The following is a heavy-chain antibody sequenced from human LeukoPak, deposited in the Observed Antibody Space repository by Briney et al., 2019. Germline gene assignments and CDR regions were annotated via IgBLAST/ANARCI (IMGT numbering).Heavy chain of an antibody. CDR1: GFTFSSYS. CDR2: ISSSSSTI. Sequence: GSLRLSCAASGFTFSSYSMNWVRQAPGKGLEWVSYISSSSSTIYYADSVKGRFTISRDNAKNSLYLQMNSLRAEDTAVYYCARDYHYDGNRVGFDYWGQGTLVTVSS. J-gene: IGHJ4*02. D-gene: IGHD3-22*01. V-gene: IGHV3-48*01. CDR3: ARDYHYDGNRVGFDY.